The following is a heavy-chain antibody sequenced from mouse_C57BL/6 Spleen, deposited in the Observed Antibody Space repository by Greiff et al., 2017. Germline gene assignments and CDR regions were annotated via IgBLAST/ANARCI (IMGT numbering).Heavy chain of an antibody. CDR3: ARSYGSSYGAY. D-gene: IGHD1-1*01. CDR2: IDPSDSYT. CDR1: GYTFTSYW. J-gene: IGHJ3*01. V-gene: IGHV1-50*01. Sequence: QVQLQQPGAELVKPGASVKLSCKASGYTFTSYWMQWVKQRPGQGLEWIGEIDPSDSYTNYNQKFKGKATLTVDTSSSTAYMQLSSLTSEDSAVYYCARSYGSSYGAYWGQGTLVTVSA.